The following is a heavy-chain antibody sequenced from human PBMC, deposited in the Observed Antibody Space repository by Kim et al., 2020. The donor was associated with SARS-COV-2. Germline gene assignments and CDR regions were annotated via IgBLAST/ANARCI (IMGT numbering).Heavy chain of an antibody. J-gene: IGHJ4*02. CDR2: IKEDGSEK. CDR1: GFSFSSYW. D-gene: IGHD4-17*01. Sequence: GGSLRLSCAASGFSFSSYWMSWVRQAPGKGLEWVANIKEDGSEKYYVDSVKGRFTISRDNAKNSLYLQMNSLRAEDTAVFYCARGPGDYGTFDYWGQGTLVTVSS. CDR3: ARGPGDYGTFDY. V-gene: IGHV3-7*01.